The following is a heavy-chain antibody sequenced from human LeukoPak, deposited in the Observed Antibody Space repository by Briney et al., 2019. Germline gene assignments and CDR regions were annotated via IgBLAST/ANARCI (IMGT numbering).Heavy chain of an antibody. CDR1: GFTFSSYA. Sequence: AGGSLRLSCAASGFTFSSYAMSWVRQAPGKGLEWVSVIYGGGSTYYADSVKGRFTISRDNSKNTLYLQMNSLRAEDTAVYYCARDRPAYYYGSGSLLYYFDYWGQGTLVTVSS. CDR2: IYGGGST. J-gene: IGHJ4*02. CDR3: ARDRPAYYYGSGSLLYYFDY. D-gene: IGHD3-10*01. V-gene: IGHV3-66*01.